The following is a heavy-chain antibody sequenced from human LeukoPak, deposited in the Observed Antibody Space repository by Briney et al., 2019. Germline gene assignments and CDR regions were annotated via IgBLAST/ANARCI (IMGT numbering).Heavy chain of an antibody. CDR2: IYSGGST. CDR1: GFTFSSYW. Sequence: GGSLRLSCAASGFTFSSYWMSWVRQAPGKGLEWVSVIYSGGSTYYADSVKGRFTISRDNSKNTLYLQMNSLRAEDTAVYYCARSRGLGFDYWGQGTLVTVSS. V-gene: IGHV3-53*01. J-gene: IGHJ4*02. D-gene: IGHD3-16*01. CDR3: ARSRGLGFDY.